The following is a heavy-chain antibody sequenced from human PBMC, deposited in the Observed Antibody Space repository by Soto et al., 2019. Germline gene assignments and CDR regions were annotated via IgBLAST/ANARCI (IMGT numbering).Heavy chain of an antibody. V-gene: IGHV3-74*01. Sequence: GGSLRLSCAASGLNFSNHWMHWVRQRPAEGLVWVSRITSDGKSKAYAESVKGRFAISRDNAKNTLYLQMNGRTAEDTAVYYCARESGDWPLNWFDPWGQGTLVTVSS. J-gene: IGHJ5*02. CDR2: ITSDGKSK. CDR3: ARESGDWPLNWFDP. CDR1: GLNFSNHW. D-gene: IGHD2-21*02.